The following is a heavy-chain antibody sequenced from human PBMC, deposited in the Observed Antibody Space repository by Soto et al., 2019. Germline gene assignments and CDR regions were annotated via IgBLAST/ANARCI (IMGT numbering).Heavy chain of an antibody. CDR1: GGTFSSYA. J-gene: IGHJ2*01. CDR2: IIPIFGTA. CDR3: AITLWCAGMAVAGPNHTYGYFDL. Sequence: QVQLVQSGAEVKKPGSSVKLSCTASGGTFSSYAISWVRQAPGQGLEWMGGIIPIFGTANYAQKFQGSVTITADVSTTTAYMEMSSLRSEDTAVYYCAITLWCAGMAVAGPNHTYGYFDLWGRGTLVTVSS. V-gene: IGHV1-69*01. D-gene: IGHD6-19*01.